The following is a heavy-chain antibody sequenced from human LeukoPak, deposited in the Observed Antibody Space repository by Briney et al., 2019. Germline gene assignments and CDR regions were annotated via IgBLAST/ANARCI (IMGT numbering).Heavy chain of an antibody. CDR3: ATDLAAAGPYYHYYMDV. V-gene: IGHV3-21*01. CDR1: GFTFSSYS. J-gene: IGHJ6*03. D-gene: IGHD6-13*01. Sequence: GGSLGLSCAASGFTFSSYSMNWVRQAPGKGLEWVSSVDSTGSYIYYADSLKGRFTVSRDNAKNSLFLQMSSLRVEDTAVYYCATDLAAAGPYYHYYMDVWGKGSAVIVSS. CDR2: VDSTGSYI.